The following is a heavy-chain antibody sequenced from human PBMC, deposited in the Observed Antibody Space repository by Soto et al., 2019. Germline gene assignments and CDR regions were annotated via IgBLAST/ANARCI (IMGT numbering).Heavy chain of an antibody. J-gene: IGHJ6*02. V-gene: IGHV1-18*01. CDR1: GYTFTSYG. CDR2: ISAYNGNT. CDR3: AREVAAAGTYYSYGMEV. D-gene: IGHD6-13*01. Sequence: ASVNVSCKASGYTFTSYGISWVLQAPGQGLEWMGWISAYNGNTNYAQKLQGRVTMTTDTSTSTAYMELRSLRSDDTAVYYCAREVAAAGTYYSYGMEVWGQGTTVSVSS.